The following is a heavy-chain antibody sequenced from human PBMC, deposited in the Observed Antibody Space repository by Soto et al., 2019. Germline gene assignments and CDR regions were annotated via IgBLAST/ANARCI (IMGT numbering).Heavy chain of an antibody. V-gene: IGHV3-23*01. CDR1: GFTFSSYA. D-gene: IGHD3-16*01. Sequence: EVQLLESGGGLVQPGGSLRLACAGSGFTFSSYAMTWVRQAPGKGLEWVSAISGTGGRTYYADSVKGRFTISRDNSKNTLYLEMNSLRADDTAVYYCAKSSSLGGYQPWVDYFYMDVWWKGTTGAVSS. CDR3: AKSSSLGGYQPWVDYFYMDV. J-gene: IGHJ6*03. CDR2: ISGTGGRT.